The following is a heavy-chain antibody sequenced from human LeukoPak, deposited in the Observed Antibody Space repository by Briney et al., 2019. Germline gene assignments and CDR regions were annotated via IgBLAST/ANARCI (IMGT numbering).Heavy chain of an antibody. CDR3: ARSNRYSSGNWYFDL. CDR1: EYTFTSYD. D-gene: IGHD5-18*01. Sequence: ASVKASCKASEYTFTSYDINWVRQATGQGLEWMGWMNPNSGNTGYAQKFQGRVTMSRNTSISTAYMELSSLRSDDTAVYWCARSNRYSSGNWYFDLWGRGTLVTVSS. CDR2: MNPNSGNT. V-gene: IGHV1-8*01. J-gene: IGHJ2*01.